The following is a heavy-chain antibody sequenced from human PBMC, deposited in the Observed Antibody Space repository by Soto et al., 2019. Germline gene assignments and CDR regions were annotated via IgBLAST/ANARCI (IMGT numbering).Heavy chain of an antibody. CDR3: ARGRVVRGVNTSVPHDY. J-gene: IGHJ4*02. V-gene: IGHV1-3*01. D-gene: IGHD3-10*01. CDR2: IHGGNADT. Sequence: QVQLVQSGAEVKKPGASVKVSCRASGYTFTTYAMHWVRQAPGQRREWMGWIHGGNADTKYSQKLQGRVSITRDTSASTVYMELSSLTSEDTAVYYCARGRVVRGVNTSVPHDYGGQGTLVTVSS. CDR1: GYTFTTYA.